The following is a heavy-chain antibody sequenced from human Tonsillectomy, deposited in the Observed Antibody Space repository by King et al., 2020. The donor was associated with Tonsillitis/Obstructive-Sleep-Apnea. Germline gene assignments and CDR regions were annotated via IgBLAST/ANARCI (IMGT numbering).Heavy chain of an antibody. J-gene: IGHJ6*02. Sequence: VQLVESGGGLVQPGGSLRLSCAASGFNISSYWMHWVRQVPGKGLEWVSHINSDGSTSRYADSVRGRFTISRDNAKNTLYVQMNILRAEDTAVYYCAAERGSGVDVWGQGTSVTVSS. CDR3: AAERGSGVDV. D-gene: IGHD3-10*01. CDR1: GFNISSYW. CDR2: INSDGSTS. V-gene: IGHV3-74*01.